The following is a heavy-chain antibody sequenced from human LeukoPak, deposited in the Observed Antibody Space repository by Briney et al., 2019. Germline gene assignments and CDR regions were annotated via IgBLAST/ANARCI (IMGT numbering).Heavy chain of an antibody. V-gene: IGHV1-69*13. CDR3: ARGIDFWSGYYDGMDV. Sequence: VASVKVSCKASGGTFSSYAISWVRQAPGQGLEWMGGIIPIFGTANYAQKFQGRVTITADESTSTAYMELSSLRSEDTAVYYCARGIDFWSGYYDGMDVWGQGTTVTVSS. CDR2: IIPIFGTA. J-gene: IGHJ6*02. D-gene: IGHD3-3*01. CDR1: GGTFSSYA.